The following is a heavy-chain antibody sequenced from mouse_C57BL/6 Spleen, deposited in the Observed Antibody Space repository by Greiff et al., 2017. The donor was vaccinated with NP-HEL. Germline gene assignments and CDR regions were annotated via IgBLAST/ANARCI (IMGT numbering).Heavy chain of an antibody. Sequence: EVKLVESGGGLVQPGGSMKLSCAASGFTFSDAWMDWVRQSPEKGLEWVAEIRNKANNHATYYAESVKGRFTISRDDSKSSVYLQMNSLRAEDTGIYYCTRPLTGTPWFAYWGQGTLVTVSA. J-gene: IGHJ3*01. D-gene: IGHD4-1*01. CDR1: GFTFSDAW. CDR2: IRNKANNHAT. CDR3: TRPLTGTPWFAY. V-gene: IGHV6-6*01.